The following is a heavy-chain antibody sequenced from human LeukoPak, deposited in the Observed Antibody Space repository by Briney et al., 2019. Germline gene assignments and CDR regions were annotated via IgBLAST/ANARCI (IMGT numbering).Heavy chain of an antibody. CDR2: IYENGGTT. Sequence: PGGSLRLSCVGSGFTFRSHAMSWVRQAPEKGLEFVSGIYENGGTTYYADSVKGRFTISRDNSKNTLYLQMNSLRAEDTAVYYCAKAGKKWELRGAYFDYWGQGTLVTVSS. CDR1: GFTFRSHA. V-gene: IGHV3-23*01. D-gene: IGHD1-26*01. CDR3: AKAGKKWELRGAYFDY. J-gene: IGHJ4*02.